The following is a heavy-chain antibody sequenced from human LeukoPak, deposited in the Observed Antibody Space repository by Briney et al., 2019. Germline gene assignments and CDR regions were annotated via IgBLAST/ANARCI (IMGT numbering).Heavy chain of an antibody. D-gene: IGHD5-24*01. CDR1: GFTFSSYA. CDR2: ISYDGSNK. CDR3: ARDHDYRTDGEEFDY. V-gene: IGHV3-30-3*01. Sequence: GGSLRLSCAASGFTFSSYAMHWFRQAPGKGLEGVAVISYDGSNKYYADSVKGRFTISRDNSKNTLYLQMNSLRAEDTAVYYCARDHDYRTDGEEFDYWGQGTLVTVSS. J-gene: IGHJ4*02.